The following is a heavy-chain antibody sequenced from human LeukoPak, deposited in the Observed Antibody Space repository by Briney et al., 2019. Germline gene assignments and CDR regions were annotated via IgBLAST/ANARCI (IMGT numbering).Heavy chain of an antibody. CDR1: GFTFSSYG. CDR3: AREYQQQLRGYGMDV. J-gene: IGHJ6*02. CDR2: IWYDGSNK. Sequence: PGGSLRLSCAASGFTFSSYGMHWVRQAPGKGLEWVAVIWYDGSNKYYADSVKGRFTISRDNSKNTLYLQMNSLRAEDTAAYYCAREYQQQLRGYGMDVWGQGTTVTVSS. V-gene: IGHV3-33*01. D-gene: IGHD6-13*01.